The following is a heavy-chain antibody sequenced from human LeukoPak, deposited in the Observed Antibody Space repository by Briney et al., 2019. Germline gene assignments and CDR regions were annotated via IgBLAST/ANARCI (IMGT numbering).Heavy chain of an antibody. CDR3: ARSNPYYYDSSGYYSENFDY. J-gene: IGHJ4*02. CDR1: GFPLSDYW. Sequence: GGSLRLSCAASGFPLSDYWMSWVRQAPGKGLEWVANIKQDGGEIYYVDSVKGRFTISRDNAKNSLYLQMNSLTAEDTAVYYCARSNPYYYDSSGYYSENFDYWGQGTLVTVSS. CDR2: IKQDGGEI. V-gene: IGHV3-7*01. D-gene: IGHD3-22*01.